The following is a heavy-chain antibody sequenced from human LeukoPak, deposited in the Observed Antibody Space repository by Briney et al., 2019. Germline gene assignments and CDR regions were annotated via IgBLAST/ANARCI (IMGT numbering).Heavy chain of an antibody. CDR3: ARGESIAAAGTNNWFDP. D-gene: IGHD6-13*01. CDR1: RYTFTRYY. CDR2: INTNTGNP. V-gene: IGHV7-4-1*01. Sequence: GASVKVSCKASRYTFTRYYMNWVRQAPGQGLAWMGWINTNTGNPTYAQGFTGRFVFSLDTSVSTAYLQIGNLKAEDTAVYYCARGESIAAAGTNNWFDPWGQGTLVTVSS. J-gene: IGHJ5*02.